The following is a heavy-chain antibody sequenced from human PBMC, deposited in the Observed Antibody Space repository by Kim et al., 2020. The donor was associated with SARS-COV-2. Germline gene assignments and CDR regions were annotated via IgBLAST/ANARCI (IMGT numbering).Heavy chain of an antibody. CDR3: AKAGDPMVHETNYHYDYYYGMDV. CDR2: ISGDGGST. J-gene: IGHJ6*02. CDR1: GFTFDDYA. Sequence: GGSLRLSCAASGFTFDDYAMHWVRQAPGKGLEWVSLISGDGGSTYYADSVKGRFTISRDNSKNSLYLQMNSLRTEDTALYYCAKAGDPMVHETNYHYDYYYGMDVWGQGTTVTVSS. V-gene: IGHV3-43*02. D-gene: IGHD3-10*01.